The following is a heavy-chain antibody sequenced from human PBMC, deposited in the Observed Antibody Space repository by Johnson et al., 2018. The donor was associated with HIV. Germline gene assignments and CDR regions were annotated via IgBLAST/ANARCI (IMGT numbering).Heavy chain of an antibody. CDR2: INWNGGSI. CDR1: GFTFSSYA. Sequence: VQLVESGGGVVQPGRSLSLSCAASGFTFSSYAMNWVRQAPGKGLEWVSGINWNGGSIGYADSVKGRFTISRDNAKNSLYLQMNSLRAEDTALYYCAKVGGYSGYGHLEAFDIWGQGTMVTVSS. CDR3: AKVGGYSGYGHLEAFDI. J-gene: IGHJ3*02. D-gene: IGHD5-12*01. V-gene: IGHV3-9*01.